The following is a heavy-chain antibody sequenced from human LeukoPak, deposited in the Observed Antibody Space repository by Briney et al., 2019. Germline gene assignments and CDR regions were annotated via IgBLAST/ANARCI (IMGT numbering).Heavy chain of an antibody. D-gene: IGHD1-26*01. Sequence: PGGSLRLSCAASGFTVSSNEMSWVRQAPGKGLEWASCISGGSTYYADSRKGRFTISRDNSKNTLYLQMNSLRAEDTAVYYCARVRKKVGATPNWFDPWGQGTLVTVSS. J-gene: IGHJ5*02. CDR2: ISGGST. CDR1: GFTVSSNE. CDR3: ARVRKKVGATPNWFDP. V-gene: IGHV3-38-3*01.